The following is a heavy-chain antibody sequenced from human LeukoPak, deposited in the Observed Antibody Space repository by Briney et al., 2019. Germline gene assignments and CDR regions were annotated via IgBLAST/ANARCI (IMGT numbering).Heavy chain of an antibody. V-gene: IGHV4-39*07. D-gene: IGHD3-9*01. J-gene: IGHJ4*02. CDR3: ARGLRYYDILTGYYTYYFDY. CDR2: INHSGST. CDR1: GGSTSSGGYY. Sequence: SETLSLTCTVSGGSTSSGGYYWSWIRQPPGKGLEWIGEINHSGSTNYNPSLKSRVTISVDTSKNQFSLKLSSVTAADTAVYYCARGLRYYDILTGYYTYYFDYWGQGTLVTVSS.